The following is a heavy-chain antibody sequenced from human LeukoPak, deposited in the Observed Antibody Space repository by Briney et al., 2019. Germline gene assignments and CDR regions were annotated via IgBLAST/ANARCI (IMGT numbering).Heavy chain of an antibody. CDR2: IWYDGSNK. V-gene: IGHV3-33*01. Sequence: GGSLRLSCTASGLAFSTYGMHWVRQAPGKGLEWVAVIWYDGSNKYYADSVKGRFTISRDNSKNTLYLQMNSLRAEDTAVYYCARGERYDYWGQGTLVTVSS. CDR1: GLAFSTYG. J-gene: IGHJ4*02. CDR3: ARGERYDY.